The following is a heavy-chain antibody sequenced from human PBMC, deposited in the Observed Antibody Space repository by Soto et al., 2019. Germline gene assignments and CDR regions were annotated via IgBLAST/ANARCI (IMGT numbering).Heavy chain of an antibody. CDR3: VEGWNDF. D-gene: IGHD1-1*01. V-gene: IGHV3-15*01. J-gene: IGHJ4*02. CDR2: IKSNSDGGTR. Sequence: EVQLVESGGDLVKPGGSLRLSCAASGFMFSSAWMSWVRQAPGKGLEWVGRIKSNSDGGTREYAAPVKGRFSISRDDSKNTLYLERNSLKAEDTAVYYCVEGWNDFWGQGTLVTVSS. CDR1: GFMFSSAW.